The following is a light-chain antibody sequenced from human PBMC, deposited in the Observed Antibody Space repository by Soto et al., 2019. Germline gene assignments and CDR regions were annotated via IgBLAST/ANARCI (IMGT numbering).Light chain of an antibody. J-gene: IGKJ5*01. CDR2: GAS. CDR1: QTIGSTS. Sequence: IVLTQYTGTLSLSLGERATLSCRTSQTIGSTSLAWYQQKPGQAPRLLIYGASTRATGIPDRFSGSESGTDFTLTISRLEPEDFVVYYCQHYGSPPFTFGQGTLLEI. CDR3: QHYGSPPFT. V-gene: IGKV3-20*01.